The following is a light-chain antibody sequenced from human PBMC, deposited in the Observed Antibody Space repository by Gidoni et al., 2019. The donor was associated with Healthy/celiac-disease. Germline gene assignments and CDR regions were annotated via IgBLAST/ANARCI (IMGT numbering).Light chain of an antibody. Sequence: DIQMTQSPSSLSASVGDRVTITCQASQDISNYLNWYQQKPGKAPKLLIYDASNLETGVQSRFSGIGSGTAFTFTISSLQPEDIATYYCQQYDNLPTFXQXTRLEIK. CDR3: QQYDNLPT. CDR1: QDISNY. CDR2: DAS. V-gene: IGKV1-33*01. J-gene: IGKJ5*01.